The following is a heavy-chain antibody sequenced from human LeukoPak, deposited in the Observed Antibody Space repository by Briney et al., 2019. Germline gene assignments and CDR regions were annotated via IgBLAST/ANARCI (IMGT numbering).Heavy chain of an antibody. CDR3: ARDPDSIDGSGSYSAEYFQH. J-gene: IGHJ1*01. D-gene: IGHD3-10*01. CDR1: GFTFSSYS. V-gene: IGHV3-21*01. Sequence: GGSLRLSCAASGFTFSSYSMNWVRQAPGKGLEWVSSISSSSSYIYYADSVKGRFTISRDNAKNSLYLQMNSLRAEDTAVYYCARDPDSIDGSGSYSAEYFQHWGQGTLVTVSS. CDR2: ISSSSSYI.